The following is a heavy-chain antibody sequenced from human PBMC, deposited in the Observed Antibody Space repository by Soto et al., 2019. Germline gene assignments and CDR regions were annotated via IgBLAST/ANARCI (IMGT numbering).Heavy chain of an antibody. CDR2: ISAYNGNT. J-gene: IGHJ6*02. Sequence: GASVKVSCKASGYTFTSYSISWVRQAPGQGLEWMGWISAYNGNTNYAQKLQSRVTMTTDTSTSTAYMELRSLRSDDTAVYYCARAYDILTGSGYGMDVWGQGTTVTVSS. CDR1: GYTFTSYS. V-gene: IGHV1-18*01. CDR3: ARAYDILTGSGYGMDV. D-gene: IGHD3-9*01.